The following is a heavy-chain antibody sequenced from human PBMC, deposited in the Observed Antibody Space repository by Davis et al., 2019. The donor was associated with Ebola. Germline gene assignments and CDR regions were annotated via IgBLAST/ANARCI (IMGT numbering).Heavy chain of an antibody. J-gene: IGHJ3*02. D-gene: IGHD3-22*01. CDR1: GYTFTSYG. V-gene: IGHV1-18*04. Sequence: ASVKVSCKASGYTFTSYGISWVRQAPGQGLEWMGWISAYNGNTNYAQKLQGRVTMTTDTSTSTAYMELRSLRSDDTAVYYCARDTYYDSSGYRNDAFDIWGQGTMVTVSS. CDR2: ISAYNGNT. CDR3: ARDTYYDSSGYRNDAFDI.